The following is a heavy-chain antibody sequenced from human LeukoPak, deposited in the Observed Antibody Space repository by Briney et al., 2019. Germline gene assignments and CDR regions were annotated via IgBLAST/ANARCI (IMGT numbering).Heavy chain of an antibody. CDR3: ASDALYSYCSSASCYGPNDY. V-gene: IGHV3-21*01. CDR2: ISSSSYI. Sequence: GGSLRLSCAASGFTFSSYSMNWVRQAPGKGLEWVSSISSSSYIYYADSVKGRFTISRDNAKNSLYLQMNSLRAEDTAVYYCASDALYSYCSSASCYGPNDYWGQGTLVTVSS. J-gene: IGHJ4*02. CDR1: GFTFSSYS. D-gene: IGHD2-2*01.